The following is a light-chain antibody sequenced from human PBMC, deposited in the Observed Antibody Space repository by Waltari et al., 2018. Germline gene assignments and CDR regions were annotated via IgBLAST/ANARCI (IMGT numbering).Light chain of an antibody. CDR2: DTY. V-gene: IGLV1-51*01. CDR1: TSNIGNFY. Sequence: QSVLTQPPSVSATPGQTVTIPCSGSTSNIGNFYVSWYQQLPGTGPKPLVYDTYKRPSGIPDRFFGSKSGTSATLGITGLQTGDEAHYYCGAWDSSLTAYVFGTGTEVTVL. CDR3: GAWDSSLTAYV. J-gene: IGLJ1*01.